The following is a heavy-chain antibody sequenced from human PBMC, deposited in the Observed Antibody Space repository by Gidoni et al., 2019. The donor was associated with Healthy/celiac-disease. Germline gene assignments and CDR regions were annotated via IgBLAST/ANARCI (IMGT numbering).Heavy chain of an antibody. D-gene: IGHD3-3*01. CDR1: GFTFSSYA. CDR3: VKGGGFWSGYYTGHTLQYTPYYFDY. V-gene: IGHV3-64D*06. CDR2: ISSNGGST. Sequence: EVQLVESGGGLVQPGGSLRLSCSASGFTFSSYAMHWVRQAPGKGLEYVSAISSNGGSTYYADSVKGRFTISRDNSKNTLYLQMSSLRAEDTAVYYCVKGGGFWSGYYTGHTLQYTPYYFDYWGQGTLVTVSS. J-gene: IGHJ4*02.